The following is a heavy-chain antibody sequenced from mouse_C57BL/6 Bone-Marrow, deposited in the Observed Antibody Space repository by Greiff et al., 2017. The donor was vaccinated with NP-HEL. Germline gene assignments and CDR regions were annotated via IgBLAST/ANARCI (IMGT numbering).Heavy chain of an antibody. D-gene: IGHD1-1*01. CDR1: GYTFTSYW. V-gene: IGHV1-64*01. J-gene: IGHJ1*03. CDR2: IHPNSGST. Sequence: VQLQQSGAELVKPGASVKLSCKASGYTFTSYWMHWVKQRPGQGLEWIGMIHPNSGSTNYNEKFKSKATLTVDKSSSTAYMQLSSLTSEDSAVYYWARDYYGSSFYWYFDVWGTGTTVTVSS. CDR3: ARDYYGSSFYWYFDV.